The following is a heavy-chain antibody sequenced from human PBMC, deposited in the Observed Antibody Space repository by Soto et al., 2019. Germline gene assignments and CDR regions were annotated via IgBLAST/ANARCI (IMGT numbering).Heavy chain of an antibody. V-gene: IGHV4-59*01. CDR2: IYYSGST. Sequence: PSETLSLTCTVSGGSISSYYWSWIRQPPGKGLEWIGYIYYSGSTNYNPSLKSRVTISVDTSKNQFSLKLSSVTAADTAVYYCARADIVATFDYWGQGTLVTVSS. D-gene: IGHD5-12*01. CDR3: ARADIVATFDY. J-gene: IGHJ4*02. CDR1: GGSISSYY.